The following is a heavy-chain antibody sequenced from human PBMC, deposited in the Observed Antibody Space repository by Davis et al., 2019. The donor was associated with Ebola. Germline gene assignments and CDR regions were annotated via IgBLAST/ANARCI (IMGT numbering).Heavy chain of an antibody. D-gene: IGHD3-3*01. Sequence: MPSETLSLTCTVSGGSISSYYWSWIRQPPGKGLEWIGYIYYSGSTNYNPSLKSRVTISVDTSKNQFSLKLSSVTAADTAVYYCARGYGIYDFWSGSWFDPWGQGTLVTVSS. V-gene: IGHV4-59*01. J-gene: IGHJ5*02. CDR2: IYYSGST. CDR1: GGSISSYY. CDR3: ARGYGIYDFWSGSWFDP.